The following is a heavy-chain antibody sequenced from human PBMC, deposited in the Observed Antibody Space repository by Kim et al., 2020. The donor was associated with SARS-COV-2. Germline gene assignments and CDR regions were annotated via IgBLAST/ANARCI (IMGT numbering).Heavy chain of an antibody. Sequence: SETLSLTCTVSGGPLSSYYWSWIRQPPGKGLEWIGFIYRSVTTTYNPALKSRVTISVDRSKSQQFSLKMTSLTAADTAVYYCARALAGSRSNLPLAYWGQGSLVTVAA. CDR2: IYRSVTT. CDR3: ARALAGSRSNLPLAY. CDR1: GGPLSSYY. D-gene: IGHD3-16*02. J-gene: IGHJ4*02. V-gene: IGHV4-4*08.